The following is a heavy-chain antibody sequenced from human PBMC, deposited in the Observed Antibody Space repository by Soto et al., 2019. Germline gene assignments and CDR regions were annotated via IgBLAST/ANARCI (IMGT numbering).Heavy chain of an antibody. CDR3: ARDRDIVVVPAADYYYYYGMDV. CDR2: ISSSSSYI. V-gene: IGHV3-21*01. Sequence: GGSLRLSCAASGFTFSSYSMNWVRQAPGKGLEWVSSISSSSSYIYYADSVKGRFTISRDNAKNSLYLQMNSLGAEDTAVYYCARDRDIVVVPAADYYYYYGMDVWGQGTTVTVSS. CDR1: GFTFSSYS. D-gene: IGHD2-2*01. J-gene: IGHJ6*02.